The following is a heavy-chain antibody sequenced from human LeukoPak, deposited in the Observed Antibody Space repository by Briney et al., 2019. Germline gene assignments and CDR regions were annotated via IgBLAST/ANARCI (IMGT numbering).Heavy chain of an antibody. CDR1: GFTFSSYS. J-gene: IGHJ4*02. CDR3: ASPQYSSSWYYFDY. V-gene: IGHV3-21*01. CDR2: ISSSSSYI. Sequence: PGGSLRPSCAASGFTFSSYSMNWVRQAPGKGLEWVSSISSSSSYIYYADSVKGRFTISRDNAKNSLYLQMNSLRAEDTAVYYCASPQYSSSWYYFDYWGQGTLVTVSS. D-gene: IGHD6-13*01.